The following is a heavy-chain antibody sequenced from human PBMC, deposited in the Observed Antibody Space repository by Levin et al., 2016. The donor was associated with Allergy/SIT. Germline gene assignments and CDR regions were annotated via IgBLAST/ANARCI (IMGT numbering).Heavy chain of an antibody. V-gene: IGHV3-53*01. CDR3: AKHPLIVTVGTGPGYYDY. Sequence: GESLKISCAASGFTVSGNYMTWFRQAPGKGLEWVSVIYSGGGTYYADSVKGRFTISRDNSKNTLYLQMNSLRVEDTAVYYCAKHPLIVTVGTGPGYYDYWGQGTLVTVSS. D-gene: IGHD1-1*01. J-gene: IGHJ4*02. CDR2: IYSGGGT. CDR1: GFTVSGNY.